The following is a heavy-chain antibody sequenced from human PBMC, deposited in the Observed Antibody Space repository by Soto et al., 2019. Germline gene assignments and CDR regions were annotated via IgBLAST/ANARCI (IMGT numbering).Heavy chain of an antibody. CDR2: ISYDGSNK. CDR1: GFTFSSYA. Sequence: QVQLVESGGGVVQPGRSLRLSCAASGFTFSSYAMHWVRQAPGKGLDWVAVISYDGSNKYYADSVKGRFTISRDNSKNTLYLQRNSLRAEDTAVYYCSRDSNHVIYDSSGHYYFDYWGQGTLVTVSS. D-gene: IGHD3-22*01. CDR3: SRDSNHVIYDSSGHYYFDY. J-gene: IGHJ4*02. V-gene: IGHV3-30-3*01.